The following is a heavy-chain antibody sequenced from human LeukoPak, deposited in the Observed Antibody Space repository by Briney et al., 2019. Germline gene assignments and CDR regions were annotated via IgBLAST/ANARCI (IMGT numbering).Heavy chain of an antibody. Sequence: ASVTVSCKASAYTFSNYLIHWVRQAPGQGLEWMGWISAYNGNTNYAQKLQDRVTMTTDTSTSTAYMELRSLRSDDTAVYYCARDAPYRRDGYKTYYYYGMDVWGQGTTVTVSS. CDR2: ISAYNGNT. D-gene: IGHD5-24*01. J-gene: IGHJ6*02. CDR1: AYTFSNYL. CDR3: ARDAPYRRDGYKTYYYYGMDV. V-gene: IGHV1-18*01.